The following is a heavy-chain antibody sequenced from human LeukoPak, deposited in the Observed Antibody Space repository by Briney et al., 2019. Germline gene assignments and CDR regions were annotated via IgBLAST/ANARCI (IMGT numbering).Heavy chain of an antibody. J-gene: IGHJ4*02. V-gene: IGHV1-69*13. D-gene: IGHD2-2*01. CDR3: ASFSLVVPAAAVDY. CDR1: GGTFSSYA. CDR2: IIPIFGTA. Sequence: ASVKVSCKASGGTFSSYAISWVRQAPGQGLEWMGGIIPIFGTANYAQKFQGRVTITADESTSTAYMELSSLRSEDTAVYYCASFSLVVPAAAVDYWGQGTLVTVSS.